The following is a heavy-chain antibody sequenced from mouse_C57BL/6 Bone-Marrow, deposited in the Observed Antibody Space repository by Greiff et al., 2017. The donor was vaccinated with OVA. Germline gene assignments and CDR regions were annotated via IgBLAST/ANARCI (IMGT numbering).Heavy chain of an antibody. CDR2: INYDGSST. Sequence: EVKVVESEGGLVQPGRSMKLSCTASGFTFSDYYMAWVRQVPEKGLEWVANINYDGSSTYYLDSLKSRFIISRDNAKNILYLQMSSLKSEDTATYYCARGPLTVAYYFDYWGQGTTLTVSS. J-gene: IGHJ2*01. CDR1: GFTFSDYY. V-gene: IGHV5-16*01. D-gene: IGHD1-1*01. CDR3: ARGPLTVAYYFDY.